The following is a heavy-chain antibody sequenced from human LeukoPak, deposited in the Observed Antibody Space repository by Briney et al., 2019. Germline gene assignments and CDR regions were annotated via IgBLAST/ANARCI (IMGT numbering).Heavy chain of an antibody. CDR2: ISSSGSTI. J-gene: IGHJ4*02. D-gene: IGHD2-2*01. V-gene: IGHV3-11*04. Sequence: PGGSLRLSCAASGFTFSDYYMSWIRQAPGKGLEWVSYISSSGSTIYYADSVKGRFTISRDNAKNSLYLQMNSLRAEDAAVYYCARGGLGYCSSTSCSNIDYWGQGTLVTVSS. CDR3: ARGGLGYCSSTSCSNIDY. CDR1: GFTFSDYY.